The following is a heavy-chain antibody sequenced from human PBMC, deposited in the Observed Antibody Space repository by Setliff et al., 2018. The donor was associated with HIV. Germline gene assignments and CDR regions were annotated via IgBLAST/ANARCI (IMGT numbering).Heavy chain of an antibody. V-gene: IGHV3-15*04. D-gene: IGHD3-16*01. J-gene: IGHJ1*01. Sequence: GGSLRLSCAVSGFTVTDVWMAWARQAPGKGLEWVGHIASKTNGEPIDYAPPVKGRFTISRDDSKNTLYLQMDNLNTEDTAVYYCTGSFLGHWGQGTLVTVSS. CDR2: IASKTNGEPI. CDR1: GFTVTDVW. CDR3: TGSFLGH.